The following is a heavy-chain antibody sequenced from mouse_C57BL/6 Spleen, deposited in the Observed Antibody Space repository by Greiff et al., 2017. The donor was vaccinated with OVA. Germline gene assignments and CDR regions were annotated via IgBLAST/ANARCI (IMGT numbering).Heavy chain of an antibody. CDR2: IYPSDSET. D-gene: IGHD4-1*01. J-gene: IGHJ1*03. CDR3: ARGWDGRYFDV. V-gene: IGHV1-61*01. CDR1: GYTFTRYW. Sequence: QVQLQQPGAELVRPGSSVKLSCKASGYTFTRYWMDWVKQRPGQGLEWIGNIYPSDSETHYNQKFKDKATLTVDKSSSTAYMQLSSLTSEDSAVYYCARGWDGRYFDVWGTGTTVTVSS.